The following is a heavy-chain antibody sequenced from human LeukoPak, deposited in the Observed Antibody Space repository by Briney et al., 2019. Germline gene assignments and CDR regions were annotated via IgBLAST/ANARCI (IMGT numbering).Heavy chain of an antibody. J-gene: IGHJ4*02. CDR2: ISASNGNT. V-gene: IGHV1-18*01. D-gene: IGHD1-7*01. Sequence: ASVKVSCKASGYTFTRYGISWVRQAPGQGLQWLGWISASNGNTDYAQKFRDRVTMSTDTSTGTAYLDVRSLTSDDTAVYYCARDHSNWNYAPDFWGQGTLVIVSS. CDR3: ARDHSNWNYAPDF. CDR1: GYTFTRYG.